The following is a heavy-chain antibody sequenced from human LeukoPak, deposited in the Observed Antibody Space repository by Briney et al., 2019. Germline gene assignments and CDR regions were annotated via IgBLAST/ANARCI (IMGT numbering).Heavy chain of an antibody. CDR2: INTDGTVT. CDR1: GFTFSKYW. J-gene: IGHJ4*02. Sequence: GGSLRLSCAASGFTFSKYWMLWVRQAPGKGLESVSRINTDGTVTTYADSVKGRFTVSRDNADNTMFLQMNSVRDEDTAVYYCASPPIHYYDSSGYPYYFDYWGQGTLVTVSS. V-gene: IGHV3-74*01. CDR3: ASPPIHYYDSSGYPYYFDY. D-gene: IGHD3-22*01.